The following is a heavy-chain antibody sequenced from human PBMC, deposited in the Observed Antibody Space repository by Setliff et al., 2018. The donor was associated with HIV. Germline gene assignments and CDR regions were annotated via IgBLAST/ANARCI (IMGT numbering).Heavy chain of an antibody. CDR3: ARGYYNFWSGYYDSRFPNPIDAFDI. CDR2: ISAYNGNT. V-gene: IGHV1-18*01. J-gene: IGHJ3*02. D-gene: IGHD3-3*01. Sequence: ASVKVSCQASGYTFSSYGISWVRQAPGQGVEWMGWISAYNGNTNYAQKLQGRVTMTTDTSTSTAYMELRSLRSDDTAVYYCARGYYNFWSGYYDSRFPNPIDAFDIWGQGTMVTVSS. CDR1: GYTFSSYG.